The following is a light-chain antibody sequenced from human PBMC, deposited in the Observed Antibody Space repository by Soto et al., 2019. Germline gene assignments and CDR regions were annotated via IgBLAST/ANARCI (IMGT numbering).Light chain of an antibody. V-gene: IGLV2-14*01. Sequence: QSVLTQPASVSVSPGQSITISCTGTSSDVGGYNYVSWYQQHPGKAPTLIIYDVTNRPSWVSNRFSGSKSGTMASLTISGLQAEDEADYYYNSITTTDGYVFGTGTKVTVL. CDR2: DVT. J-gene: IGLJ1*01. CDR3: NSITTTDGYV. CDR1: SSDVGGYNY.